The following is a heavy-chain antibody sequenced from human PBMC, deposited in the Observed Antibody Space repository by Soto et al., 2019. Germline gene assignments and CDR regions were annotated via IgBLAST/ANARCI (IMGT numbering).Heavy chain of an antibody. Sequence: SETLSLTCTVSGGSISSSSYYWGWIRQPPGKGLEWIGSIYYSGNTYYNPSLKSRVTISVDTSKNQFSLKLSSVTAADTAVYYCARRVLRYFDWLRYGMDVWGQGTTVTVSS. CDR2: IYYSGNT. J-gene: IGHJ6*02. V-gene: IGHV4-39*01. D-gene: IGHD3-9*01. CDR1: GGSISSSSYY. CDR3: ARRVLRYFDWLRYGMDV.